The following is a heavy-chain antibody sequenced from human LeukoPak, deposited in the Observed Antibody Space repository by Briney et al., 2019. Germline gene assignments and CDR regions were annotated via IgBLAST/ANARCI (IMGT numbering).Heavy chain of an antibody. V-gene: IGHV3-48*04. J-gene: IGHJ6*04. D-gene: IGHD3-10*02. CDR3: AELGITMVGGV. CDR1: GFTFSSYS. CDR2: ISSSGSTI. Sequence: GGTLRLSCAASGFTFSSYSMNWVRQAPGKGLEWVSYISSSGSTIYYADSVKGRFTISRDNAKNSLYLQMNSLRAKDTAVYYCAELGITMVGGVWGKGTTVTISS.